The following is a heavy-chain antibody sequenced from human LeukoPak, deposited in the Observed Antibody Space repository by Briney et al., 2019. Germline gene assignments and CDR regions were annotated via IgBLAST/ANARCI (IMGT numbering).Heavy chain of an antibody. CDR3: ASNKGQWLFSD. CDR1: GGSISSYY. D-gene: IGHD6-19*01. V-gene: IGHV4-59*08. J-gene: IGHJ4*02. Sequence: SETLSLTCTVSGGSISSYYWSWIRQPPGKGLEWIGYIYYSGSTNYNPSLKSRVTISVDTSKNQFSLRLNSVTAADTAIYYCASNKGQWLFSDWGQGTWSPSPQ. CDR2: IYYSGST.